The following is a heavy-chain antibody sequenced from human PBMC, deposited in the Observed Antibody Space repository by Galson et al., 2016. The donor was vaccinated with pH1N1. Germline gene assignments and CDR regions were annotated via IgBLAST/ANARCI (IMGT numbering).Heavy chain of an antibody. D-gene: IGHD5-24*01. V-gene: IGHV3-9*01. CDR3: AKASTGYSAEGFDY. Sequence: SLRLSCAASGFNFNNYALHWVRQAPGKGLEWVSGINWNSGSVGYVDAVKGRFTISRANARNSLYLQMTSLRPGDTAVYYCAKASTGYSAEGFDYWGQGTLVTVSS. CDR2: INWNSGSV. J-gene: IGHJ4*02. CDR1: GFNFNNYA.